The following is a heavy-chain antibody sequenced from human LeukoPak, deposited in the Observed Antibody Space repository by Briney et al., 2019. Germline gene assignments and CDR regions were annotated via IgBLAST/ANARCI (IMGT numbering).Heavy chain of an antibody. CDR3: ARGSCSNIRCHDAFDI. V-gene: IGHV3-53*01. D-gene: IGHD2-2*01. J-gene: IGHJ3*02. CDR1: GFTVSSNE. Sequence: GGSLRLSCAASGFTVSSNEMTWVRQAPGKGLECVSIIYSGGDTYYTDSVKGRFSVSRDNSKNTLYLQMNSLRVDDTAVYYCARGSCSNIRCHDAFDIWGQGTMVTVSS. CDR2: IYSGGDT.